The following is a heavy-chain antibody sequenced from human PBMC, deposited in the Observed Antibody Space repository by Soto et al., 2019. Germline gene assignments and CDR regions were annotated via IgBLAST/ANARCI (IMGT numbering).Heavy chain of an antibody. D-gene: IGHD5-18*01. CDR1: GYIFRDYY. V-gene: IGHV1-2*02. J-gene: IGHJ4*02. CDR2: IDPRNGGT. Sequence: ASVQVSCKASGYIFRDYYIHWVRQAPGQGLEWMGWIDPRNGGTKYAQKFQDRPTMTTDTSTSTAFLELRRLRLDDTAVFFCARVLYRNVIHAWGQGTLVTVSS. CDR3: ARVLYRNVIHA.